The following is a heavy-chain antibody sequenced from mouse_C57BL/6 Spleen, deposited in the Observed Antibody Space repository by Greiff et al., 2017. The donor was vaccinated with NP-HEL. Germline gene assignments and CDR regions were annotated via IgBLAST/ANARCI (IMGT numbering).Heavy chain of an antibody. CDR1: GYAFSSSW. CDR3: ARIGYDYDFDY. Sequence: QVQLKQSGPELVKPGASVKISCKASGYAFSSSWMNWVKQRPGKGLEWIGRIYPGDGDTNYNGKFKGKATLTADKSSSTAYMQLSSLTSEDSAVYFCARIGYDYDFDYWGQGTTLTVSS. J-gene: IGHJ2*01. V-gene: IGHV1-82*01. D-gene: IGHD2-4*01. CDR2: IYPGDGDT.